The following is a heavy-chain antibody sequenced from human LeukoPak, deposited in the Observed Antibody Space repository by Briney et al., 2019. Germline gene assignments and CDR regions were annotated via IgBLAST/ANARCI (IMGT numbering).Heavy chain of an antibody. CDR2: ICPGDSNT. Sequence: GESLKISCKASGYIFTTYWIGWVRQMPGKGLEWMGIICPGDSNTKYSPSFQGQVTISADKSISTAYLQWSSLKASDSAMYYCARRVYGSGTYYNAPDYYYYYMDVWGKGTTVTVSS. CDR1: GYIFTTYW. J-gene: IGHJ6*03. V-gene: IGHV5-51*01. CDR3: ARRVYGSGTYYNAPDYYYYYMDV. D-gene: IGHD3-10*01.